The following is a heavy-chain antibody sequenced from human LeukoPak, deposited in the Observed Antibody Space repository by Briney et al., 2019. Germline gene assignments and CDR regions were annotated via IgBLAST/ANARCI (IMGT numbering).Heavy chain of an antibody. CDR1: GASISAFH. CDR2: IYSSGST. Sequence: SETLSLTCTVSGASISAFHWTWFRQPAGKGLEWIGLIYSSGSTLFNPSLKSRVAMSVDLTKNQLSLKLTSVTAADTAMYYCARGRRATIPSYFDYWGQGTLVTVSS. D-gene: IGHD5-24*01. J-gene: IGHJ4*02. CDR3: ARGRRATIPSYFDY. V-gene: IGHV4-4*07.